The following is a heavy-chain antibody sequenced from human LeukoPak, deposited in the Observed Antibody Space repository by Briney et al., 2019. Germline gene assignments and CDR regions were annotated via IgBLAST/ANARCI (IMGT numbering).Heavy chain of an antibody. CDR1: GYTLTKLS. V-gene: IGHV1-24*01. CDR3: AILNDYYDTSGYY. D-gene: IGHD3-22*01. CDR2: FDPEDGET. J-gene: IGHJ4*02. Sequence: ASVKVSCKVSGYTLTKLSMHWVRQAPGKGLEWMGGFDPEDGETIYAQKFQGRATMTEDTSTDTAYMELTSLRSEDTAVYYCAILNDYYDTSGYYWGQGTLVTVSS.